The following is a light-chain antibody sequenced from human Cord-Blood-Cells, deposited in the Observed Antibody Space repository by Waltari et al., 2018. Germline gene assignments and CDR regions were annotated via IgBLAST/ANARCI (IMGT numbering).Light chain of an antibody. V-gene: IGKV2-30*01. J-gene: IGKJ5*01. Sequence: EVVMTQSPLSLPVTLGQPASIPCRSSQSLVYSDGNTYLNLFPQRPGQSPRRLIYKVSNRDSGVPDRFSGSGSGTDFTLKISRVEAEDVGVYYCMQGTHWPPITFGQGTRLEIK. CDR3: MQGTHWPPIT. CDR1: QSLVYSDGNTY. CDR2: KVS.